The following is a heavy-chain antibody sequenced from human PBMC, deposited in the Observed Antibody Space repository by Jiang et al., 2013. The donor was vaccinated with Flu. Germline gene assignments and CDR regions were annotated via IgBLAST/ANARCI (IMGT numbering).Heavy chain of an antibody. Sequence: KPTQTLTLTCTFSGISLSTSGMRVSWIRQPPGKALEWLARIDWDDDKFYSTSLKTRLTISKDTSKNQVVLTMTNMDPVDTATYYCARMAVAGTSFDYWGQGTLVTVSS. CDR2: IDWDDDK. D-gene: IGHD6-19*01. J-gene: IGHJ4*02. V-gene: IGHV2-70*04. CDR1: GISLSTSGMR. CDR3: ARMAVAGTSFDY.